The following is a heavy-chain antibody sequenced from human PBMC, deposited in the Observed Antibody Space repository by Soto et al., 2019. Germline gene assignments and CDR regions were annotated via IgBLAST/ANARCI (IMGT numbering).Heavy chain of an antibody. CDR3: ARMGSQRYYYYGMDV. J-gene: IGHJ6*02. V-gene: IGHV3-48*01. Sequence: GGSLRLSCAASGFTFSSYSMNWVRQAPGKGLEWVSYISSSSTTKYYADSVKGRFTISRDNAKNSLYLQMNSLRAEDTAVYYCARMGSQRYYYYGMDVWGQGTTVTVSS. CDR1: GFTFSSYS. CDR2: ISSSSTTK. D-gene: IGHD6-25*01.